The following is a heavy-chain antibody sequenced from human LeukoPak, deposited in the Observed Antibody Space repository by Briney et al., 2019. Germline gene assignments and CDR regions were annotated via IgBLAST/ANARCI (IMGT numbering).Heavy chain of an antibody. CDR3: ARDRGSCSSTSCYVPN. V-gene: IGHV1-46*01. CDR1: GYTFTSYY. CDR2: INPSGGST. Sequence: GASVKVSCKASGYTFTSYYMHWVRQAPGQGLEWMGIINPSGGSTSYAQKFQGRVTMTRDTSTSTVYMELSSLRSEDTAVYYCARDRGSCSSTSCYVPNWGQGTLVTVSS. D-gene: IGHD2-2*01. J-gene: IGHJ4*02.